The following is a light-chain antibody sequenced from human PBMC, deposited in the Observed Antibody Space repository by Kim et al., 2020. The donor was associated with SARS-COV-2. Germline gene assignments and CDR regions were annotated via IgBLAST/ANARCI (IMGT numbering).Light chain of an antibody. J-gene: IGLJ1*01. CDR2: RNN. CDR1: SPNIGINY. Sequence: GQGDTSSCAGSSPNIGINYVYWYQQLPGTARKLLIYRNNQRPSGVPDRFSGSKSGTSASLAISGLRSEDEADYYCAAWDDSLSGEVFGTGTKVTVL. V-gene: IGLV1-47*01. CDR3: AAWDDSLSGEV.